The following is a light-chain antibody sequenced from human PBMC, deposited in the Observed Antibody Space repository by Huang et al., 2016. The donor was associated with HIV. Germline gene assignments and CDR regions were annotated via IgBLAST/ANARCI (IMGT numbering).Light chain of an antibody. V-gene: IGKV1-27*01. CDR1: QGIGTY. CDR2: AAS. Sequence: DIQMTQSPSSLSASIGDRITISCRASQGIGTYLDWYQHKPGKVPNLLIYAASTLNSGVPSRFSGSGSGTNFTLTIGSLQPEDVASYYCQKYNNVPRTFGHGTKVEIK. J-gene: IGKJ1*01. CDR3: QKYNNVPRT.